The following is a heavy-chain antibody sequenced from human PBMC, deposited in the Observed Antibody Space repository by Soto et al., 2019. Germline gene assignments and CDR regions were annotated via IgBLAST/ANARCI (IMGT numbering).Heavy chain of an antibody. CDR3: VRDDIGDPNGFDI. CDR1: GGNISSYA. CDR2: IIPIFGTS. D-gene: IGHD2-15*01. J-gene: IGHJ3*02. V-gene: IGHV1-69*05. Sequence: SEKVSCKAYGGNISSYAISWVLQAPGQGLEWMGGIIPIFGTSNYAQKFQGRVTITTDNSKNTLYLQMDSLRVEETALYYCVRDDIGDPNGFDIWGQGTMVTVSS.